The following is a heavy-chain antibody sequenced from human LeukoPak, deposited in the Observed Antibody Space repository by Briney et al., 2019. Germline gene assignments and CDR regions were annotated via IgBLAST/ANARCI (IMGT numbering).Heavy chain of an antibody. D-gene: IGHD3-10*01. CDR2: INPSGGST. CDR1: GYTFTSYY. J-gene: IGHJ5*02. V-gene: IGHV1-46*01. Sequence: ASVKVSCKTSGYTFTSYYMHWVRQAPGQGLEWLGIINPSGGSTSYAQKFQGRVTMTRDTSTSTVYMELSSLRSEDTAVYYCARETVTMVRGETNWFDPWGQGTLVTVSS. CDR3: ARETVTMVRGETNWFDP.